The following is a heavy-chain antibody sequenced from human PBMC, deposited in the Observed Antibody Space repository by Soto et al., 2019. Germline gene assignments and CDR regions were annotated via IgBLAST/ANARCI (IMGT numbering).Heavy chain of an antibody. CDR2: TSYDGSNK. CDR3: ARWGTTGGLDV. J-gene: IGHJ1*01. D-gene: IGHD3-16*01. V-gene: IGHV3-33*05. Sequence: QVQLVESGGGVVQPGTSLRLSCVGSGFTFRSYVIHWVRQAPGKGLEWVALTSYDGSNKDYGDSVKGRSTISRDNSRNTVDLQMDSLRRADTALYYCARWGTTGGLDVWGQGTVVSVSS. CDR1: GFTFRSYV.